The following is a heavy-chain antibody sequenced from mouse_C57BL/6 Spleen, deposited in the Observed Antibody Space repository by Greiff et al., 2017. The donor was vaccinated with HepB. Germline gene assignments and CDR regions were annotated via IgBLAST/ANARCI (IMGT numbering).Heavy chain of an antibody. Sequence: EVQLQQSGPELVKPGASVKISCKASGYTFTDYYMNWVKQSHGKSLEWIGDINPNNGGTSYNQKFKGKATLTVDKSSSTAYMEISSLTSEDSAVYYCARRYYGSSLYYFDYWGQGTTLTVSS. CDR2: INPNNGGT. D-gene: IGHD1-1*01. CDR1: GYTFTDYY. CDR3: ARRYYGSSLYYFDY. V-gene: IGHV1-26*01. J-gene: IGHJ2*01.